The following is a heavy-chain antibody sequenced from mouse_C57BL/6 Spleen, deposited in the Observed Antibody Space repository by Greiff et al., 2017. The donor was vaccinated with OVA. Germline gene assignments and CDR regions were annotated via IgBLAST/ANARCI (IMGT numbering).Heavy chain of an antibody. J-gene: IGHJ3*01. Sequence: VQLKQSGPELVEPGASVKMSCKASGYTFTDYNMHWVKQSHGKSLEWIGYINPNNGGTSYNQKFKGKATLTVNKSSSTAYMELRSLTSEDSAVYYCARGGGDAFAYWGQGTLVTVSA. CDR2: INPNNGGT. CDR3: ARGGGDAFAY. D-gene: IGHD3-3*01. CDR1: GYTFTDYN. V-gene: IGHV1-22*01.